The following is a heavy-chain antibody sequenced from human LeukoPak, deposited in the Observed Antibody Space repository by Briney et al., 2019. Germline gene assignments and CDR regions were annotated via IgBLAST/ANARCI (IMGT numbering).Heavy chain of an antibody. V-gene: IGHV1-8*01. Sequence: ASVKVSCKASRYTFTSYDINWVRQATGQGLEWMGWMNPNSGNTGYAQKFQGRVTMTRNTSISTAYMELSSLRSEDTAVYYCASRPRSGYSIDYWGQGTLVTVSS. J-gene: IGHJ4*02. CDR3: ASRPRSGYSIDY. CDR1: RYTFTSYD. CDR2: MNPNSGNT. D-gene: IGHD6-19*01.